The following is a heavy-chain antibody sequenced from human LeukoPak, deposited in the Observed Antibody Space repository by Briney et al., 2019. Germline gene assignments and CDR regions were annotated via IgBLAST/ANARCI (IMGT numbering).Heavy chain of an antibody. D-gene: IGHD6-6*01. CDR1: GGSISTYY. CDR3: ARGGAARLHFQN. Sequence: SETLSLTCTVSGGSISTYYWNWIRQPPGKGLEWIGYIYHSGSTNHNPSLQSRVTISVDTSKNQFSLNLNSVTAADTAVYYCARGGAARLHFQNWGQGTLVTVSS. V-gene: IGHV4-59*01. CDR2: IYHSGST. J-gene: IGHJ1*01.